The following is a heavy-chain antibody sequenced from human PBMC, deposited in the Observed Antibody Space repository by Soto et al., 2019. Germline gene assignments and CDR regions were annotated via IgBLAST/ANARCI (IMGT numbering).Heavy chain of an antibody. CDR1: GFTFSDYY. J-gene: IGHJ4*02. Sequence: QVQLVESGGGLVKPGGSLRLSCAASGFTFSDYYMTWIRQAPGRGLEWVSHISSSGSSIDYGDSVRGRFTISRDNDKKSLYLQMTSLRAEDTAVYYCARRRYGSGSNDFWGQGTLVTVSS. CDR2: ISSSGSSI. V-gene: IGHV3-11*01. CDR3: ARRRYGSGSNDF. D-gene: IGHD3-10*01.